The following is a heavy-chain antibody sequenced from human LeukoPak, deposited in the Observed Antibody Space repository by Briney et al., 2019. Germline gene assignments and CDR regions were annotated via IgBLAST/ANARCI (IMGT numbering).Heavy chain of an antibody. CDR3: AKDGLRLWAARPWYYFDY. D-gene: IGHD6-6*01. V-gene: IGHV3-9*01. Sequence: GGSLRLSCAASGFTFDDYAMHWVRQAPGKGLEWVSGISWNSGSIGYADSVKGRFTISRDNSKNTLYLQMNSLRAEDTAVYYCAKDGLRLWAARPWYYFDYWGQGTLVTVSS. CDR1: GFTFDDYA. CDR2: ISWNSGSI. J-gene: IGHJ4*02.